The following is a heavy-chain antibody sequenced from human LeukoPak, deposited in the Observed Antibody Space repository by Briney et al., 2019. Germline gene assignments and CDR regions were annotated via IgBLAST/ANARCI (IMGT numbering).Heavy chain of an antibody. J-gene: IGHJ4*02. Sequence: GGSLRLSCAASGFTFSSYAMSWVRQAPGEGLEWVSAISGSGGSTYYADSVKGRFTISRDNSKNTLYLQMDSLRAEDTAVYYCARDRAWNYFDYWGQGTLVTVSS. CDR1: GFTFSSYA. V-gene: IGHV3-23*01. CDR3: ARDRAWNYFDY. D-gene: IGHD3-3*01. CDR2: ISGSGGST.